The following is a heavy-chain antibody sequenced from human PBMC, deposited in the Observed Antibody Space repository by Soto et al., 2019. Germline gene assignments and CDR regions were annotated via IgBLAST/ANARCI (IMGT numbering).Heavy chain of an antibody. V-gene: IGHV1-18*01. D-gene: IGHD3-22*01. CDR2: ISAYNGNT. Sequence: ASVKVSCKASGYTFTSYGISWVRQAPGQGLEWMGWISAYNGNTNYAQKLQGRVTMTTDTSTSTAYMELRSLRSDDTAMYYCARYYYDSSGYYYYYGMDVWGQGTTVTVSS. J-gene: IGHJ6*02. CDR1: GYTFTSYG. CDR3: ARYYYDSSGYYYYYGMDV.